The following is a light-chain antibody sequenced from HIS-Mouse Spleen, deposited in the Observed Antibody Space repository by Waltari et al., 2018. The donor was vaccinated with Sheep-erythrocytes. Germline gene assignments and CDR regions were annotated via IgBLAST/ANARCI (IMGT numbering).Light chain of an antibody. CDR2: DDS. V-gene: IGLV3-21*03. Sequence: SYVLTQPPSVSVAPGKTARITCGGNNIGSKSVHWYPQKPGQAPGLVVYDDSDRPSGIPGRFSGSNSGNTATLTISRVEAGDEADYYCQVWDSSSDHYVFGTGTKVTVL. CDR3: QVWDSSSDHYV. CDR1: NIGSKS. J-gene: IGLJ1*01.